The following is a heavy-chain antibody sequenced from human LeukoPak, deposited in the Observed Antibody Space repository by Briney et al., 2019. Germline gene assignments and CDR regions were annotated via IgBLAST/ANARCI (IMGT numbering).Heavy chain of an antibody. CDR1: GGSISSYY. Sequence: SETLSLTCTVSGGSISSYYWSWIRQPPGKGLEWIGYIYYSGSTNYNPSLKSRVTISVDTSKNQFSLKLSSVTAADTAVYYCARGGSANWFDPWGQGTLVTVSS. D-gene: IGHD3-16*01. CDR3: ARGGSANWFDP. J-gene: IGHJ5*02. V-gene: IGHV4-59*12. CDR2: IYYSGST.